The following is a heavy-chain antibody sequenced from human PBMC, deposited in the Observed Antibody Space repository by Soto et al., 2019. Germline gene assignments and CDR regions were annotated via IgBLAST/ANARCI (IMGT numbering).Heavy chain of an antibody. J-gene: IGHJ4*02. CDR3: ARDVGYDATGYSPFDE. V-gene: IGHV1-2*02. CDR2: IKPYSGDT. CDR1: GYTFNNHI. Sequence: ASVKVSCKTSGYTFNNHIIHWVRQVPGQRLEWMGWIKPYSGDTGYAQKFQGRVTLTGATTISTVYMELNSLESDDTAVYFCARDVGYDATGYSPFDEWGPGARVTVSS. D-gene: IGHD3-9*01.